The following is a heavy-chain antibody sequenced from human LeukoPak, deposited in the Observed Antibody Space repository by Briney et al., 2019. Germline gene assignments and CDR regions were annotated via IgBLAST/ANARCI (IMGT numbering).Heavy chain of an antibody. CDR2: ISSSGSTI. CDR1: GFTFSDYY. J-gene: IGHJ3*02. V-gene: IGHV3-11*01. CDR3: ARGVVPAAPDAFDI. Sequence: GGSLRLSCAASGFTFSDYYMSWIRQAPGKGLEWVSYISSSGSTIYYADSVKGRFTISRDNAKNSLYLQMNSPRAEDTAVYYCARGVVPAAPDAFDIWGQGTMVTVSS. D-gene: IGHD2-2*01.